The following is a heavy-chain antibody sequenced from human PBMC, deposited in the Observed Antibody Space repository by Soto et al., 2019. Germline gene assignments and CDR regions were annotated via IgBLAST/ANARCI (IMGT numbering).Heavy chain of an antibody. D-gene: IGHD3-22*01. V-gene: IGHV1-46*01. CDR1: GYTFTSYY. Sequence: VASVKVSCKAFGYTFTSYYMHWVRQAPGQGLEWMGIINPSGGSTTYAQKFQGRVTMTRDTSTYTVYMELSSLRSEDTAVYYCARGGYYFDSSRYRGIDAFDIWAQGTMVTVSS. J-gene: IGHJ3*02. CDR3: ARGGYYFDSSRYRGIDAFDI. CDR2: INPSGGST.